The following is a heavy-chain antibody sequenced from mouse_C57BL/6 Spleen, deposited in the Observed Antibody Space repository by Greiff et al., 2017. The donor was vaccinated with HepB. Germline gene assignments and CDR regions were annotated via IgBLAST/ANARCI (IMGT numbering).Heavy chain of an antibody. D-gene: IGHD2-2*01. CDR3: ARSGLRYFDV. Sequence: QVQLQQSGAELVRPGTSVKVSCKASGYAFTNYLIEWVKQRPGQGLEWIGVINPGSGGTNYNEKFKGKATLTADKSSSTAYMQLSSLTSEDSAVYYCARSGLRYFDVWGTGPTVTVSS. J-gene: IGHJ1*03. V-gene: IGHV1-54*01. CDR1: GYAFTNYL. CDR2: INPGSGGT.